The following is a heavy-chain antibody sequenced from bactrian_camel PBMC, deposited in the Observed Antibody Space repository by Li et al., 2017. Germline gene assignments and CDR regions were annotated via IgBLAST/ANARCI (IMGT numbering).Heavy chain of an antibody. J-gene: IGHJ4*01. D-gene: IGHD2*01. CDR1: GVAFDDSP. CDR2: IDSDGRT. V-gene: IGHV3S55*01. Sequence: HVQLVESGGGSVQAGESLRLSCSASGVAFDDSPLVWYRQAAGSGCEMVAFIDSDGRTGYGDSVKGRFTISRHNAQNTLFLQMNSPQPEDTAMYFCASSAEYYSSGGYLAVPSNYWARGPRSPSP.